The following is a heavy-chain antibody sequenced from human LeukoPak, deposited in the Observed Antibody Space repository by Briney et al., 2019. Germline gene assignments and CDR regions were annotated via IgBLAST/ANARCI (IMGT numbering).Heavy chain of an antibody. CDR3: TRESNYLHGGGAFDI. D-gene: IGHD3-10*01. CDR2: IGWNSGSI. Sequence: SGGSLRLSCAASGFTFDDYAMHWVRQAPGKGLEWVSGIGWNSGSIGYADSVKGRFTISRDNSKNTLYLQMNSLRTEATAIYYCTRESNYLHGGGAFDIWGQGTMVIVSS. V-gene: IGHV3-9*01. J-gene: IGHJ3*02. CDR1: GFTFDDYA.